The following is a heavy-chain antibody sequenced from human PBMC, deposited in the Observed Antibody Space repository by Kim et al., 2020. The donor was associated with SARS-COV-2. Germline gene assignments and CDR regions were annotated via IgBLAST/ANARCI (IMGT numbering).Heavy chain of an antibody. CDR2: ISYDGSNT. Sequence: GGSLRLSCAASGFTFSSYGMHWVRQAPGKGLEWVAVISYDGSNTYYADSVKGRFTISRDNSKNTLYLQMNSLRAEDTAVYYCAKDRMYYDIVTGYYTPKHYYYYYGVVLWGQGTTVTVSS. CDR3: AKDRMYYDIVTGYYTPKHYYYYYGVVL. D-gene: IGHD3-9*01. J-gene: IGHJ6*02. CDR1: GFTFSSYG. V-gene: IGHV3-30*18.